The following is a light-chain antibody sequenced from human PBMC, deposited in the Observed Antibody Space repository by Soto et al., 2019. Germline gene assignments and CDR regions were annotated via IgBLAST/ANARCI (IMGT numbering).Light chain of an antibody. CDR2: EAS. Sequence: DIQMTQSPSTLSASVGDRVTITCRASQSISSWLAWYQQKPGKAPKLLIYEASSLKSGVPSRFSGSGSATEFTHTISSLQPDDFGPYDCEDYSSSSGLTFGGGTKVDIK. CDR3: EDYSSSSGLT. J-gene: IGKJ4*01. V-gene: IGKV1-5*03. CDR1: QSISSW.